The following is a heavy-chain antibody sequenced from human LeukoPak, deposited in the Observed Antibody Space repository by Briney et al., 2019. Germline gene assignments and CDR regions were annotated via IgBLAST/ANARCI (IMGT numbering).Heavy chain of an antibody. V-gene: IGHV3-33*08. CDR3: ARAFNWDNAFDI. CDR1: VFSFSSSG. CDR2: RWYDGSKK. Sequence: GGSLILSFAASVFSFSSSGMHWVRQAPGKGLEWVAVRWYDGSKKYYAHSVKGRFTIPRDNSKSTLYLQMNSLRAEETAVYYCARAFNWDNAFDIWGQGTMVTVSS. D-gene: IGHD1/OR15-1a*01. J-gene: IGHJ3*02.